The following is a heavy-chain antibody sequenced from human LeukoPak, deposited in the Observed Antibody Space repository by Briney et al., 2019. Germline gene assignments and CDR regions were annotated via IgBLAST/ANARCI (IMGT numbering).Heavy chain of an antibody. D-gene: IGHD1-1*01. CDR1: GYTFTGYY. V-gene: IGHV1-2*04. CDR2: INPNSGGT. Sequence: GASVKVSCKASGYTFTGYYMHWVRQAPGQGLEWMGWINPNSGGTNYAQKFQGWVTMTRDTSISTAYMELSRLRSDDTAVYYCARGGRYNWNANPNWFDPWGQGTPVTVSS. CDR3: ARGGRYNWNANPNWFDP. J-gene: IGHJ5*02.